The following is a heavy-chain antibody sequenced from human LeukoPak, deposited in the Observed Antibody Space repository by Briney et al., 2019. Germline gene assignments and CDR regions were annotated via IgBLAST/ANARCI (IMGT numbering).Heavy chain of an antibody. V-gene: IGHV4-34*01. CDR3: ARRDSRLLWFGELSHYFDY. J-gene: IGHJ4*02. CDR1: GGSFSGYY. Sequence: SETLSLTCAVYGGSFSGYYWSWMRQPPGKGLEWIGEINHSGSTNYNPSLKSRVTISVDTSKNQFSLKLSSVTAADTAVYYCARRDSRLLWFGELSHYFDYWGQGTLVTVSS. CDR2: INHSGST. D-gene: IGHD3-10*01.